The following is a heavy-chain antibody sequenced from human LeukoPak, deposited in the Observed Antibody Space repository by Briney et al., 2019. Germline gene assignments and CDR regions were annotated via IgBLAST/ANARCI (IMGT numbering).Heavy chain of an antibody. CDR1: GGSFSGYY. CDR3: ARDNPYYDFWSGYNNWFDP. J-gene: IGHJ5*02. D-gene: IGHD3-3*01. V-gene: IGHV4-34*01. Sequence: SETLSLTRAVYGGSFSGYYWSWIRQPPGKGLEWIGEINHSGSTNYNPSLKSRVTISVDTSKNQFSLKLSSVTAADTAVYYCARDNPYYDFWSGYNNWFDPWGQGTLVTVSS. CDR2: INHSGST.